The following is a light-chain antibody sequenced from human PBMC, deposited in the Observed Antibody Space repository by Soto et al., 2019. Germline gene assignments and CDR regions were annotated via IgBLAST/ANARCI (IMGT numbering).Light chain of an antibody. CDR2: AAS. J-gene: IGKJ1*01. CDR1: QSISSY. V-gene: IGKV1-39*01. Sequence: DIQMTQSPSSLSASVGDRVTITCRASQSISSYLNWYQQKPGKAPKLLIYAASSLQSGVPSRFSGSGSGTDFTLTISSLQPEDCATYYCQQSSEATWTFGQGTKVEIK. CDR3: QQSSEATWT.